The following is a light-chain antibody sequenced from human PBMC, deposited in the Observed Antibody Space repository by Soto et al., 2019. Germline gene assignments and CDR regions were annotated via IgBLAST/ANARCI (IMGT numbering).Light chain of an antibody. Sequence: DIQMTQSPSSLSASVGDRVTITCRTSQTINNYVNWYQQKPGKAPKIPIFAASSLHREVPSRFSGSGSGADFTLTITNLQPEDFATYYCQQTYNAPVTFGGGTKVEI. CDR1: QTINNY. CDR3: QQTYNAPVT. J-gene: IGKJ4*01. CDR2: AAS. V-gene: IGKV1-39*01.